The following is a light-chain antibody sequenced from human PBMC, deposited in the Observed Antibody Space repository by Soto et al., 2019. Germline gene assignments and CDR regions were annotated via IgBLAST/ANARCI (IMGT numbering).Light chain of an antibody. Sequence: QSVLTQPPSVSGAPGQRVTISCTGSSSNIGAGYAVHWYQQLPGTAPKLLIYGNTNRPSGVPDRFSGSKSGTSASLAITGLQAEDEADYYCQSYDGSLGVFGGGTKLTVL. CDR2: GNT. CDR1: SSNIGAGYA. CDR3: QSYDGSLGV. J-gene: IGLJ2*01. V-gene: IGLV1-40*01.